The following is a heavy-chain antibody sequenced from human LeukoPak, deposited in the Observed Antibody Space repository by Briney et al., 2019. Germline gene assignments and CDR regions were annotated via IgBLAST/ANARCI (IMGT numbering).Heavy chain of an antibody. D-gene: IGHD3-22*01. Sequence: ASVKVSCKASGYTFTSYDINWVRQATGQGLEWMGWTNPNSGNTGYAQKFQGRVTITRNTSISTAYLELSSLRSEDTAVYYCATGVGYYYDSSGYYHSYWGQGTLVTVSS. V-gene: IGHV1-8*01. J-gene: IGHJ4*02. CDR2: TNPNSGNT. CDR1: GYTFTSYD. CDR3: ATGVGYYYDSSGYYHSY.